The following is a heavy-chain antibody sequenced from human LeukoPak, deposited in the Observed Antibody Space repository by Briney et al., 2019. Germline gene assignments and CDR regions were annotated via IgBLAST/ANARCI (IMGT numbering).Heavy chain of an antibody. D-gene: IGHD3-10*01. CDR3: ARRPRITMVRGGYFDY. Sequence: SETLSLTCTVSGGSISSGSYYWSWIRQPAGKGLEWIGRIYTSGSTNYNPSLKSRVTISVDTSKNQFSLKLSSVTAADTAVYYCARRPRITMVRGGYFDYWGQGTLVTVSS. CDR1: GGSISSGSYY. V-gene: IGHV4-61*02. J-gene: IGHJ4*02. CDR2: IYTSGST.